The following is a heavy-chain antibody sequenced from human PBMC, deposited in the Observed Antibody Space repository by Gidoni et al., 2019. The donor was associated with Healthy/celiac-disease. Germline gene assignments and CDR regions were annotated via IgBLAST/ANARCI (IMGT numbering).Heavy chain of an antibody. CDR2: T. V-gene: IGHV4-4*09. D-gene: IGHD1-26*01. Sequence: TNYNPSLKSRVTISVDTSKNQFSLKLSSVTAADTAVYYCASLSGSHGYWGQGTLVTVSS. J-gene: IGHJ4*02. CDR3: ASLSGSHGY.